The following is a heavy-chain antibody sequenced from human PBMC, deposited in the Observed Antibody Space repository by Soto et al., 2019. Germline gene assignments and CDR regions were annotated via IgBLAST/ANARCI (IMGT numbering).Heavy chain of an antibody. J-gene: IGHJ4*02. CDR1: GGSISSSSYY. D-gene: IGHD3-3*01. CDR3: ASYDFWSGYSPRDYFDY. Sequence: SETLSLTCTVSGGSISSSSYYWGWIRQPPGKGLEWIGSIYYSGSTYYNPSLKSRVTISVDTSKNQFSLKLGSVTAADTAVYYCASYDFWSGYSPRDYFDYWGQGTLVTVSS. V-gene: IGHV4-39*01. CDR2: IYYSGST.